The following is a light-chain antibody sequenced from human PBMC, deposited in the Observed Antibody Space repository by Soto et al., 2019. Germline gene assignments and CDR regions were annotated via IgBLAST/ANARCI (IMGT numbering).Light chain of an antibody. CDR2: DAS. CDR3: QQYANWPLT. J-gene: IGKJ4*01. Sequence: EIMLTQSPDTLSLSPGERATLSCRAGQSVSSSLAWYQQQPGQAPRLLIYDASSRATGIPARFSGGGSGTDFPLTISSLQPEDFTLYYCQQYANWPLTFGGGTKVEIK. CDR1: QSVSSS. V-gene: IGKV3-11*01.